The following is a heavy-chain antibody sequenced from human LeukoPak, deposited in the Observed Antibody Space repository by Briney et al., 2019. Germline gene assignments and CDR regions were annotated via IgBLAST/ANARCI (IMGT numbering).Heavy chain of an antibody. CDR1: GFTFSSYA. D-gene: IGHD3-9*01. Sequence: AGGSLRLSCAASGFTFSSYAMSWVRQAPGKGLEWVSAISGSGGSTYYADSVKGRFTISRDNSKNTLYLQMNSLRAEDTAVYYCAKCYYDILTGYYGGCLEAFDIWGQGTMVTVSS. CDR3: AKCYYDILTGYYGGCLEAFDI. CDR2: ISGSGGST. V-gene: IGHV3-23*01. J-gene: IGHJ3*02.